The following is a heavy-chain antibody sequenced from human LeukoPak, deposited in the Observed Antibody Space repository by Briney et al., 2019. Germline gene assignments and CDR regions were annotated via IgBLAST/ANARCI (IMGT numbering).Heavy chain of an antibody. CDR1: GFTFDDYA. Sequence: PGRSLRLSCVASGFTFDDYAMHWVRQAPGKGLEWVSGLTWNSDTIGYADSVKGRFSISRDNAKNSLYLEMNRLRPADTALYYCTKDMSPTGTTLGYLDSWGQGTLVTVSS. D-gene: IGHD1-1*01. V-gene: IGHV3-9*01. CDR2: LTWNSDTI. J-gene: IGHJ4*02. CDR3: TKDMSPTGTTLGYLDS.